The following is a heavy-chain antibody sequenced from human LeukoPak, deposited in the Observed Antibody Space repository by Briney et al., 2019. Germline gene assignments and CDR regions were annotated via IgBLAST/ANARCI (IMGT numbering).Heavy chain of an antibody. CDR1: GYTFTTYD. CDR3: ERGYYDTNGYYYRLDS. Sequence: ASVKVSCKASGYTFTTYDINWVRQATGQGLEWMGWMNPNRGNTGYEQKFQGRVTMTGNTSISTAYMELSSLRSEDTAVYYCERGYYDTNGYYYRLDSWGQGTLVTVSS. V-gene: IGHV1-8*01. CDR2: MNPNRGNT. J-gene: IGHJ4*02. D-gene: IGHD3-22*01.